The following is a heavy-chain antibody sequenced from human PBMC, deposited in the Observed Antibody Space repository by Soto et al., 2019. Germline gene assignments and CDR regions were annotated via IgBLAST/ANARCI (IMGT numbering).Heavy chain of an antibody. V-gene: IGHV4-39*01. J-gene: IGHJ4*02. Sequence: QLQLQESGPGLVKPSETVSLTCSVPAAYIRATNFYWGWIRQPPGKGLEWIGSFHYNGDTYTNPSLETRLTMSVDTSKSQLSLILTSVTAADTAVYYCARGMIGIQLWFPHYVDYWGQGTLVTVSS. CDR2: FHYNGDT. D-gene: IGHD5-18*01. CDR3: ARGMIGIQLWFPHYVDY. CDR1: AAYIRATNFY.